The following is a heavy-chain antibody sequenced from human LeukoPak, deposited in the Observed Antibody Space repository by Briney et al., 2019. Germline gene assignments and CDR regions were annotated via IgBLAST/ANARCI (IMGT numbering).Heavy chain of an antibody. V-gene: IGHV4-34*01. J-gene: IGHJ6*02. CDR1: GGSFSGYY. D-gene: IGHD2-2*03. CDR3: ARGVIRRHSGYCSSTSCYGYYYGMDV. Sequence: SETLSLTCAVYGGSFSGYYWSWIRQPPGKGPEWIGEINHSGSTNYNPSLKSRVTISVDTSKNQFSLKLSSVTAADTAVYYCARGVIRRHSGYCSSTSCYGYYYGMDVWGQGTTVTVSS. CDR2: INHSGST.